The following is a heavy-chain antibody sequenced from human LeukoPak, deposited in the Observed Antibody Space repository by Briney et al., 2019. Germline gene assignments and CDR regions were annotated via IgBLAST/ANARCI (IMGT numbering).Heavy chain of an antibody. Sequence: GGSLGLSCAASGFAFSSYEMNWVRQAPGKGLEWVSYISSSCSTIYYADSVKGLFTISRDNAKNSLYLQMNSLRAEDTAVYYCARGYSGYDYSFDYWGQGTLVTVSS. CDR3: ARGYSGYDYSFDY. CDR1: GFAFSSYE. CDR2: ISSSCSTI. D-gene: IGHD5-12*01. J-gene: IGHJ4*02. V-gene: IGHV3-48*03.